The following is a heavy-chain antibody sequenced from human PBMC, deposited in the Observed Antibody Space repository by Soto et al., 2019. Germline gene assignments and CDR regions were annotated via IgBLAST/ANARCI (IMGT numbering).Heavy chain of an antibody. J-gene: IGHJ4*02. CDR2: ISSGGST. CDR1: GFTVSSFY. V-gene: IGHV3-66*01. D-gene: IGHD3-3*01. CDR3: ARDTFGGAYDFLH. Sequence: GGSMRLSCAASGFTVSSFYMTWVRQAPGKGLQWVAVISSGGSTYYADSVKGRFTISRDNSKNTLYLEMNSLRAEDTAVYYCARDTFGGAYDFLHGGQGTLVTVSS.